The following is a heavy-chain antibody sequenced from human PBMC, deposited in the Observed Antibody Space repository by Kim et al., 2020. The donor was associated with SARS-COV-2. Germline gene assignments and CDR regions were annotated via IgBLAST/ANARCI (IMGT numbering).Heavy chain of an antibody. CDR1: GGSISSSSYY. V-gene: IGHV4-39*01. J-gene: IGHJ6*03. Sequence: SETLSLTCTVSGGSISSSSYYWGWIRQPPGKGLEWIGSIYYSGSTYYNPSLKSRVTISVDTSKNQFSLKLSSVTAADTAVYYCATPGIAARGYYYYYMDVWGKGTTVTVSS. CDR3: ATPGIAARGYYYYYMDV. D-gene: IGHD6-6*01. CDR2: IYYSGST.